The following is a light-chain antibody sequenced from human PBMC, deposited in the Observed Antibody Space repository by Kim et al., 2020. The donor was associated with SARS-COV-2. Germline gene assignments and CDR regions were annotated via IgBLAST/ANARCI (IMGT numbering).Light chain of an antibody. CDR2: GAS. CDR3: QQYVTSPPYT. Sequence: CPGGRATRTCWASQCITSNWLAWYRQRPGQAPRLLLYGASIWATGIPDRFSRSASGTDFTLTISRLGPESFAVYYCQQYVTSPPYTFGQGTKLEI. CDR1: QCITSNW. V-gene: IGKV3-20*01. J-gene: IGKJ2*01.